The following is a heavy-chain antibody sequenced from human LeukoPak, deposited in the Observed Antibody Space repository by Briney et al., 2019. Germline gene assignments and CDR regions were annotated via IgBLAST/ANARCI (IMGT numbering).Heavy chain of an antibody. CDR3: ARPRAGRLSPAGAFDI. J-gene: IGHJ3*02. Sequence: GGSLRLSCAASGFTFSSYGMHRVRQAPGKGLEWVAFIRYDGSNKYYADSVKGRFTISRDNAKNSLYLQMNSLRAEDTAMYYCARPRAGRLSPAGAFDIWGQGTMVTVSS. V-gene: IGHV3-30*02. D-gene: IGHD3-16*02. CDR2: IRYDGSNK. CDR1: GFTFSSYG.